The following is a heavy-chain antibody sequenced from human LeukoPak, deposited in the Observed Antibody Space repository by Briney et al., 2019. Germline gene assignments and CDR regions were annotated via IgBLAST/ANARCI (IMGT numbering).Heavy chain of an antibody. CDR2: IKQDGSEK. V-gene: IGHV3-7*01. CDR3: ARDALLL. D-gene: IGHD3-10*01. J-gene: IGHJ4*02. Sequence: GGSLRLSCAASGFTFSSYGMHWVRQAPGKGLEWVAIIKQDGSEKYYVDSVKGRFTISRDNAKNSLYLQMNSLRAEDTAVYYCARDALLLRGQGTLVTVSS. CDR1: GFTFSSYG.